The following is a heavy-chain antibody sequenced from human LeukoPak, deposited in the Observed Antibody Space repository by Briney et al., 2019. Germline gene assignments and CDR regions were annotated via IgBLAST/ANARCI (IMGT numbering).Heavy chain of an antibody. CDR1: GYTFTGYY. J-gene: IGHJ3*02. CDR2: INPNSGGT. V-gene: IGHV1-2*02. D-gene: IGHD3-10*01. CDR3: ARDYYGSGSFFFLLSAFDI. Sequence: GASVKVSCKASGYTFTGYYMHWVRQAPGQGLEWMGWINPNSGGTNYAQKFQGRVTMTRDTSISTAYMELSRLRSDDTAVYYCARDYYGSGSFFFLLSAFDIWGQGTMVTVSS.